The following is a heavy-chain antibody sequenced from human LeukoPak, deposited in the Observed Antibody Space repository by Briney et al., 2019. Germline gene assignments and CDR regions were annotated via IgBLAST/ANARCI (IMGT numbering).Heavy chain of an antibody. V-gene: IGHV4-59*12. J-gene: IGHJ6*03. CDR1: GGSISRYY. D-gene: IGHD3-10*01. CDR3: ARRYGVYYYYYMDV. Sequence: SETLSLTCTVSGGSISRYYWSWIRQPPGKGLEWIGYIYYSGSTNYNPSLKSRVTISVDTSKNQFSLKLSSVTAADTAVYYCARRYGVYYYYYMDVWDKGTTVTISS. CDR2: IYYSGST.